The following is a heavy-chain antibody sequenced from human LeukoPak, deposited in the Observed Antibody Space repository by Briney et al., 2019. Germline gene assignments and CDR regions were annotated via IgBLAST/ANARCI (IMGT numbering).Heavy chain of an antibody. D-gene: IGHD6-6*01. V-gene: IGHV4-59*01. CDR2: IYYGGST. CDR1: GGSISSYY. CDR3: ARAGRESIAARYFDY. J-gene: IGHJ4*02. Sequence: SETLSLTCTVSGGSISSYYWSWIRQPPGEGLEWIGYIYYGGSTNYNPSLKSRVPISVDTSKNQFSLKLSSVTAADTAVYYCARAGRESIAARYFDYWGQGTLVTVSS.